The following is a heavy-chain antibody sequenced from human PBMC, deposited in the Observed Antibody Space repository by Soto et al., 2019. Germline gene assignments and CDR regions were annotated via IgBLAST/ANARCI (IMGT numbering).Heavy chain of an antibody. Sequence: QVHLVESGGGVVQPGRSLRLSCAASGFSFSNFAMHWVRQAPGKGLEWVAVISHNGINKYSADSVKGRFTISRDSSKNTAYLQMDSLRPEDTAVYYCAKERFAEYDYWGQGTLVTVSS. CDR3: AKERFAEYDY. J-gene: IGHJ4*02. CDR2: ISHNGINK. CDR1: GFSFSNFA. V-gene: IGHV3-30*18.